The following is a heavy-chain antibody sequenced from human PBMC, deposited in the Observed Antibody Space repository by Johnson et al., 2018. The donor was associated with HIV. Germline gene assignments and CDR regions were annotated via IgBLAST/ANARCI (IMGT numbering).Heavy chain of an antibody. CDR1: GFTFSSYP. V-gene: IGHV3-30*14. J-gene: IGHJ3*02. D-gene: IGHD4-11*01. CDR2: ISYDGGSK. Sequence: QVQLVESRGVLVQPGGSLRLSCAASGFTFSSYPMHWVRQAPGKGLEWVAIISYDGGSKYYADSVKGRFTVSRDNSKNTLYLQMNSLRAEDTAVYYCAQTTVTRARGAFDIWGQGTMVTVSS. CDR3: AQTTVTRARGAFDI.